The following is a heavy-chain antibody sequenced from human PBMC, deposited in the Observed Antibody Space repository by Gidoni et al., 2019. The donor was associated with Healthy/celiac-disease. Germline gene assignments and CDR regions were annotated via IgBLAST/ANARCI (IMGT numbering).Heavy chain of an antibody. CDR3: ARGRSGSYSPRLDYFDY. CDR1: GGSISSSSYY. Sequence: QLQLQESGPGLVKPSETLSLTCPVSGGSISSSSYYWGWIRQPPGKGLEWIGSIYYSGSTYYNPSLKSRVTISVDTSKNQFSLKLSSVTAADTAVYYCARGRSGSYSPRLDYFDYWGQGTLVTVSS. V-gene: IGHV4-39*07. J-gene: IGHJ4*02. D-gene: IGHD1-26*01. CDR2: IYYSGST.